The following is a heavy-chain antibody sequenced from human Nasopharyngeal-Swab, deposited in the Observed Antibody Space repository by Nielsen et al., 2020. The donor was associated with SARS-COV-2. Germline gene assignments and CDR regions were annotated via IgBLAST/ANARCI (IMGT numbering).Heavy chain of an antibody. D-gene: IGHD2-21*02. CDR3: ARDLNDCGGDCGGYDYYYYGMDV. V-gene: IGHV4-4*02. CDR2: IYHSGST. J-gene: IGHJ6*02. Sequence: WIRQPPGKGLEWIGEIYHSGSTNYNPSLKSRVTIPVDKSKNQFSLKLSSVTAADTAVYYCARDLNDCGGDCGGYDYYYYGMDVWGQGTTVTVSS.